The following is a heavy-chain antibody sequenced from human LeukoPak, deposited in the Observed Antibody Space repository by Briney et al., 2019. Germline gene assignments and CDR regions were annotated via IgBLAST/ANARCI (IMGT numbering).Heavy chain of an antibody. CDR3: ARDRLGFDWYFDL. J-gene: IGHJ2*01. CDR1: GGSISRGGYY. Sequence: PSQTLSLTCTVSGGSISRGGYYWSWVRQHPGKGLEWLGYIYYSGSTYYNPSLKSRVTLSVYTSKNQFSLKLSSVTAADTAVYYCARDRLGFDWYFDLWGRGTLVTVSS. D-gene: IGHD3-10*01. V-gene: IGHV4-31*03. CDR2: IYYSGST.